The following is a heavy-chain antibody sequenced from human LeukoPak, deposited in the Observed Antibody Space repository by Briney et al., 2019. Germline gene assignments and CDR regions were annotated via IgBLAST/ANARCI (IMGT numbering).Heavy chain of an antibody. CDR2: ISAYNGNT. Sequence: ASVKVSCKASGYPFIGNYIHWVRQAPGQGLEWMGWISAYNGNTNYAQKLQGRVTMTTDTSTSTAYMELRSLRSDDTAVYYCARDRMTTDFRRRQYFQHWGQGTLVTVSS. J-gene: IGHJ1*01. CDR1: GYPFIGNY. D-gene: IGHD4-11*01. CDR3: ARDRMTTDFRRRQYFQH. V-gene: IGHV1-18*04.